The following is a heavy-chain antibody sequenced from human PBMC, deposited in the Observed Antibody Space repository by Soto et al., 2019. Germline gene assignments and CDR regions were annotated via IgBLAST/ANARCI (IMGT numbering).Heavy chain of an antibody. Sequence: QVQLVQSGAEVKKPGSSVKVSCKASGGTFSSYTISWVRQAPGQGLEWMGRIIPILGIANYAQKFQGRVTITADKSTSTAYMELSSLRSEDTAVYYCARLKGIAAAGTVDYWGQGTLVTVSS. J-gene: IGHJ4*02. CDR2: IIPILGIA. CDR1: GGTFSSYT. CDR3: ARLKGIAAAGTVDY. V-gene: IGHV1-69*02. D-gene: IGHD6-13*01.